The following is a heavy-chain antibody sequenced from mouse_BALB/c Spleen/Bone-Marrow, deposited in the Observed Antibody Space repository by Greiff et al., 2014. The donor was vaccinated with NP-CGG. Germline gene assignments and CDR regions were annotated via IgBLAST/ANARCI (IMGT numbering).Heavy chain of an antibody. CDR2: IRLKSNNYAT. V-gene: IGHV6-6*02. Sequence: EVKLQESGGGLVQPGGSMKLSCVASGFTFSNYWMDWVRQSPEKGLEWVAEIRLKSNNYATHYAESAKGRFTISRDDSKSSVYLQMNNLRVEDTGIYYCTLGRGFAYWGQGTLVTVSA. CDR3: TLGRGFAY. CDR1: GFTFSNYW. J-gene: IGHJ3*01. D-gene: IGHD3-1*01.